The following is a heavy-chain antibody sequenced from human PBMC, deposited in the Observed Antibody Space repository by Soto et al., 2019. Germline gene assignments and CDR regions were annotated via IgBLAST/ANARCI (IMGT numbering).Heavy chain of an antibody. J-gene: IGHJ5*02. CDR2: IYHSGST. Sequence: SETLSLTCAVSGGSISSGGYSWSWIRQPPGKGLEWIGYIYHSGSTYYNPSLKSRVTISVDTSKNQLSLKLSSVTAADTAVYYCARRQGYCSGGSCGWFDPWGQGTLVTVSS. V-gene: IGHV4-30-2*03. CDR3: ARRQGYCSGGSCGWFDP. CDR1: GGSISSGGYS. D-gene: IGHD2-15*01.